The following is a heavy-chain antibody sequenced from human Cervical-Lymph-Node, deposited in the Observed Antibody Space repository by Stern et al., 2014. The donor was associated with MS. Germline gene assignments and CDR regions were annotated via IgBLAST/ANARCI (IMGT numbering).Heavy chain of an antibody. D-gene: IGHD1-14*01. CDR2: IYPGDSET. Sequence: EVQLVESGAELIRPGESLKISCKGSGFKFSIYWIAWVRQMPGQGLEWMGIIYPGDSETRYSPSFQGQFTMSADKSTSTAYLQWSSLNASDTAMYFCARQTTAWASDVWGQGTLVTVSS. CDR1: GFKFSIYW. V-gene: IGHV5-51*01. CDR3: ARQTTAWASDV. J-gene: IGHJ4*02.